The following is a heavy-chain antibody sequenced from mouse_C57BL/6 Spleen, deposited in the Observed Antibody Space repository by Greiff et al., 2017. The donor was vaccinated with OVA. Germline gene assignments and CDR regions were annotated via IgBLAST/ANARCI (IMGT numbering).Heavy chain of an antibody. CDR3: ARGDFLAGTGGDY. Sequence: EVQLQQSGPVLVKPGASVKMSCKASGYTFTDYYMNWVKQSHGKSLEWIGVINPYNGGTSYNQKFKGKATLTVDKSSSTAYMELNSLTSEDSAVYYCARGDFLAGTGGDYWGQGTTLTVSS. J-gene: IGHJ2*01. CDR2: INPYNGGT. CDR1: GYTFTDYY. D-gene: IGHD4-1*01. V-gene: IGHV1-19*01.